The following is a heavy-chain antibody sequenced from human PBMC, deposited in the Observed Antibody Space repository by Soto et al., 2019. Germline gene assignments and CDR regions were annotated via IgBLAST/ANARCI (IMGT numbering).Heavy chain of an antibody. Sequence: PSETLSLTCTVSGGSFSTYYWSCIRQPAGKGPEWIGRIYTSGSTNYIPSLKSRVTMSVDTSTNQFSLKLSSVTAADTAVYYCARSPPIYSYDSSTYSFYRAKLQFYFDYWGQGTLVTVSS. CDR3: ARSPPIYSYDSSTYSFYRAKLQFYFDY. CDR2: IYTSGST. CDR1: GGSFSTYY. D-gene: IGHD3-22*01. V-gene: IGHV4-4*07. J-gene: IGHJ4*02.